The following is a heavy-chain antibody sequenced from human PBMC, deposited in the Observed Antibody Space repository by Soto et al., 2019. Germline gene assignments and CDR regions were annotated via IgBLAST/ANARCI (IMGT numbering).Heavy chain of an antibody. CDR1: GYTVNELS. CDR2: FDPEDGNT. V-gene: IGHV1-24*01. D-gene: IGHD4-4*01. J-gene: IGHJ4*02. CDR3: ARGGATVNIVGFRYFDY. Sequence: ASVQVSCKVSGYTVNELSIHWVRQDPGQGLEWLGGFDPEDGNTIYAQTLQGRLAMNEEASADTAYMELSSLRSEDTAVFYCARGGATVNIVGFRYFDYWGQGTLVTVSS.